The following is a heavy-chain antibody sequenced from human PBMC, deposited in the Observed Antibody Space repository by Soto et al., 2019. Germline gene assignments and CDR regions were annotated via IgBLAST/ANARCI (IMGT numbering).Heavy chain of an antibody. CDR3: ARMATFGSLNWFDP. CDR2: MNPGSGDT. D-gene: IGHD3-16*01. J-gene: IGHJ5*02. CDR1: GYSFTNND. V-gene: IGHV1-8*01. Sequence: ASVKVSCKASGYSFTNNDVTWVRQATGQGLEWMGWMNPGSGDTGYTQKFQGRVTMTRDISIATAYMELSSLRSDDTAIYYCARMATFGSLNWFDPWGQGTLVTVSS.